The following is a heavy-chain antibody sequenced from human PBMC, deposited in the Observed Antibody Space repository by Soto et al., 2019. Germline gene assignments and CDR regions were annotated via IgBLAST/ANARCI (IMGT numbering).Heavy chain of an antibody. J-gene: IGHJ4*02. CDR1: GFTFSSYW. CDR2: INSDGSST. V-gene: IGHV3-74*01. D-gene: IGHD3-3*01. Sequence: GSLRLSCAASGFTFSSYWMHWVRQAPGKGLVWVSRINSDGSSTNYADSVKGRFTISRDNAKNTLYLQMNSLRAEDTAVYYCARRQGQSDYFRPFDYWGQGTLVTVSS. CDR3: ARRQGQSDYFRPFDY.